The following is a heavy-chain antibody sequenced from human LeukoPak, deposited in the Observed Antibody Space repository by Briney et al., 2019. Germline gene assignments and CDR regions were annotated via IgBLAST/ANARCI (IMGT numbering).Heavy chain of an antibody. CDR1: GFTVSSNY. CDR3: AKVWKGYCSSTSCFGHFDY. D-gene: IGHD2-2*01. Sequence: GGSLRLSCAASGFTVSSNYMSWVRQAPGKGLEWVSAISGSGGSTYYADSVKGRFTISRDNSKNTLYLQMNSLRAEDTAVYYCAKVWKGYCSSTSCFGHFDYWGQGTLVTVSS. V-gene: IGHV3-23*01. CDR2: ISGSGGST. J-gene: IGHJ4*02.